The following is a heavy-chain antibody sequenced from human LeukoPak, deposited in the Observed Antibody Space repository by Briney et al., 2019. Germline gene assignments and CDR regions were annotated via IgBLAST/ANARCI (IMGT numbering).Heavy chain of an antibody. Sequence: GGSLRLSCAASGFTFSSYSMNWVRQAPGKGPEWVSCISSSSSYIYYADSVKGRFTVSRDNTKNSLFLQMNSLRVEDTAVYYCAKVLRGYRSDYFWGQGTLVTVSS. J-gene: IGHJ4*02. V-gene: IGHV3-21*01. CDR3: AKVLRGYRSDYF. CDR1: GFTFSSYS. D-gene: IGHD5-18*01. CDR2: ISSSSSYI.